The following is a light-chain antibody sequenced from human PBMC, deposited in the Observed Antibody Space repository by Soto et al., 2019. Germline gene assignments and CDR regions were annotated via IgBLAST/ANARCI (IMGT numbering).Light chain of an antibody. Sequence: AIQLTQSPSSLSASVGDRVTITCRASQGLNTNLAWYQQKPGKSPKLLMYGASTLQKGVPSRFSGNGSGTDFTLTISSRQPEDSATYYCQQSSNYFTFGPGTKVDI. CDR1: QGLNTN. J-gene: IGKJ3*01. V-gene: IGKV1D-13*01. CDR2: GAS. CDR3: QQSSNYFT.